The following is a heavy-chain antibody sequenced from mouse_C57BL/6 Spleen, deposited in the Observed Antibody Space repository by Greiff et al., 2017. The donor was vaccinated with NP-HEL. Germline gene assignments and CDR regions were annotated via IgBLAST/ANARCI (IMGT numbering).Heavy chain of an antibody. CDR3: ARRNYGSSYPWFAY. J-gene: IGHJ3*01. CDR2: IFPGSGST. Sequence: QVQLKESGPELVKPGASVKISCKASGYTFTDYYINWVKQRPGQGLEWIGWIFPGSGSTYYNEKFKGKATLTVDKSSSTAYMLLSSLTSEDSAVYFCARRNYGSSYPWFAYWGQGTLVTVSA. CDR1: GYTFTDYY. V-gene: IGHV1-75*01. D-gene: IGHD1-1*01.